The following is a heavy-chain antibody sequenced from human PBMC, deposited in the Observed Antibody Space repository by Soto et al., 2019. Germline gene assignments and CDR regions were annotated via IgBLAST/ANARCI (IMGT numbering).Heavy chain of an antibody. CDR1: GYTFTSYG. CDR2: ISAYNGNT. CDR3: ARDQSSGSHDAFDI. V-gene: IGHV1-18*01. D-gene: IGHD1-26*01. J-gene: IGHJ3*02. Sequence: QVQLVQSGAEVKKPGASVKVSCKASGYTFTSYGISWVRQAPGQGLEWMGWISAYNGNTNHAQKLQGRVTMTTDTPTSTASMALRSLRPDDTAVYYCARDQSSGSHDAFDIWGQGTMVTVSS.